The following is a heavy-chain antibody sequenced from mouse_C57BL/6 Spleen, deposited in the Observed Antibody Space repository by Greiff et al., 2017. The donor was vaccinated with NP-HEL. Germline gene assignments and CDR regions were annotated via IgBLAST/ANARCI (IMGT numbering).Heavy chain of an antibody. CDR1: GYSITSGYY. CDR2: ISYDGSN. J-gene: IGHJ4*01. CDR3: ARPGSSRGYAMDY. Sequence: DVKLQESGPGLVKPSQSLSLTCSVTGYSITSGYYWNWIRQFPGNKLEWMGYISYDGSNNYNPSLKNRISITRDTSKNQFFLKLNSVTTEDTATYYCARPGSSRGYAMDYWGQGTSVTVSS. V-gene: IGHV3-6*01. D-gene: IGHD1-1*01.